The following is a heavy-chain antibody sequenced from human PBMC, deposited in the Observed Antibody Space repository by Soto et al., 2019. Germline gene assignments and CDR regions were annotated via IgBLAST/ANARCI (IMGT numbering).Heavy chain of an antibody. J-gene: IGHJ4*02. Sequence: PSQTCALTCGVSGASVSSDIAAWDCIRQSPSRGLEWLGRTYYRSKWYSDYSASVESRITVNPDTSKNHFSLQLNSVTPEDTAVYYCARGEQYSGRIFDYWGQGTMVTVSS. CDR3: ARGEQYSGRIFDY. V-gene: IGHV6-1*01. CDR1: GASVSSDIAA. D-gene: IGHD1-26*01. CDR2: TYYRSKWYS.